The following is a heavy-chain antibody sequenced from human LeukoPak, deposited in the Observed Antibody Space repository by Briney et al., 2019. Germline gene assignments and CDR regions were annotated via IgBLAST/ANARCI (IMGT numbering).Heavy chain of an antibody. V-gene: IGHV4-59*01. J-gene: IGHJ6*03. Sequence: PSETLSLTCTVSGGSISSYYWSWIRQPPGKGLEWIGYIYYSGYTNYNPSLKSRVTISVDTSKDQFSLKLSSVTAADTAVYYCARTTMVRGTYYMDVWGKGTTVTISS. CDR1: GGSISSYY. CDR3: ARTTMVRGTYYMDV. CDR2: IYYSGYT. D-gene: IGHD3-10*01.